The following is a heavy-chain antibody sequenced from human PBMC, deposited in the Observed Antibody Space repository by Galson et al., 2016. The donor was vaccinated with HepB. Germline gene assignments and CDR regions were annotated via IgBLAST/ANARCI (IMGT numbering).Heavy chain of an antibody. CDR1: GFTFSTYG. J-gene: IGHJ6*02. V-gene: IGHV3-30*18. Sequence: SLRLSCAASGFTFSTYGMHWVRQAPGKGLVWVAVISYDGSNKYYADSVKGRFTISRDNSKNTLYLQMNRMRAEDTAVYYCAKDRLAYYYYYYGMDVWGQGTTVTVSS. D-gene: IGHD6-19*01. CDR3: AKDRLAYYYYYYGMDV. CDR2: ISYDGSNK.